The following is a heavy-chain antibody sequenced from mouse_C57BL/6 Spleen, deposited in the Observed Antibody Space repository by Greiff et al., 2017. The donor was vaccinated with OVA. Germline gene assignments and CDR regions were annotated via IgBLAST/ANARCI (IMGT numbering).Heavy chain of an antibody. CDR2: IDPEDGET. Sequence: EVQLMESGAELVKPGASVKLSCTASGFNIKDYYMHWVKQRTEQGLEWIGRIDPEDGETKYAPKFQGKATITADTSSNQAYLQLSSLTSEDTAVYYCARDYYGSSYNWYFDVWGTGTTVTVSS. CDR3: ARDYYGSSYNWYFDV. J-gene: IGHJ1*03. CDR1: GFNIKDYY. V-gene: IGHV14-2*01. D-gene: IGHD1-1*01.